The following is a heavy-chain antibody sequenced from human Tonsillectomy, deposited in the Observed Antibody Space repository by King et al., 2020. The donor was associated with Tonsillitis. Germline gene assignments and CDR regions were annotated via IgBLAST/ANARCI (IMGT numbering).Heavy chain of an antibody. V-gene: IGHV3-23*04. CDR1: GFTFSRYA. CDR3: AKYYYGSSAYYPY. J-gene: IGHJ4*02. Sequence: VQLVESGGGLVQPGGSLRLSCADSGFTFSRYAMSWVRQAPGKGLEWVSGISGIEVGTYYADSVKGRFTISRDNSKNTLYLQINSLRAEDTAVYYCAKYYYGSSAYYPYWGQGTLVTVSS. CDR2: ISGIEVGT. D-gene: IGHD3-22*01.